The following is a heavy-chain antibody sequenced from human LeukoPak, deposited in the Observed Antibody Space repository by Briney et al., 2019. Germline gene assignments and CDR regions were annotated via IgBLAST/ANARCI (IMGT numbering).Heavy chain of an antibody. CDR1: GFTFSSYA. CDR2: TVGSGPDT. CDR3: ARESGDYGSADMPGYYYYMDV. D-gene: IGHD3-10*01. V-gene: IGHV3-23*01. J-gene: IGHJ6*03. Sequence: GGSLRLSCAASGFTFSSYAMSWVRQTPGKGLEWVPATVGSGPDTYHADSVKGRFTVSRDNARNTLFLQMNSLRVEDTAVYFCARESGDYGSADMPGYYYYMDVWAKGTTVIVSS.